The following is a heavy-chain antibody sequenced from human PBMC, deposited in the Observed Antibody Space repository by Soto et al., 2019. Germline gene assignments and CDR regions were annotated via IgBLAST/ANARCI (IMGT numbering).Heavy chain of an antibody. J-gene: IGHJ4*02. CDR1: GFTLSRYA. CDR2: ISGSGGST. V-gene: IGHV3-23*01. D-gene: IGHD2-8*01. CDR3: AKVPWEIVLMVYEH. Sequence: GGSLRLSCAASGFTLSRYAMSWVRQVPGKGLEWVSAISGSGGSTHYADSVKGRFTISRDNSKNTLYLQMNSLRAEDTAVYYCAKVPWEIVLMVYEHWGQGTLVTVSS.